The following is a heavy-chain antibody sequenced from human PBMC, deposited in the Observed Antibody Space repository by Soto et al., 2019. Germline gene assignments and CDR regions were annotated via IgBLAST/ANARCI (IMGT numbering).Heavy chain of an antibody. J-gene: IGHJ4*02. CDR1: GGTFSSYT. CDR2: IIPILGIA. Sequence: SVKVSCKASGGTFSSYTISWVRQAPGQGLEWMGRIIPILGIANYAQKFQGRVTITADKSTSTAYMELSSLRSEDTAVYYCASDPYSSSTRCSSSVYWDQGTLVTVAS. V-gene: IGHV1-69*02. CDR3: ASDPYSSSTRCSSSVY. D-gene: IGHD2-2*01.